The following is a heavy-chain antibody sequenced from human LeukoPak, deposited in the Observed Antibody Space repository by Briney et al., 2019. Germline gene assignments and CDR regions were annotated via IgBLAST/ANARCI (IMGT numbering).Heavy chain of an antibody. Sequence: GGSLRLSCAASGFTFSSYRMNWVRQAPGKGLEWVSSISSSSSYIYYAGSVKGRFTISRDNAKNSLYLQMNSLRAEDTAVYYCARSRYFDWSADYWGQGTLVTVSS. CDR2: ISSSSSYI. J-gene: IGHJ4*02. CDR1: GFTFSSYR. V-gene: IGHV3-21*01. D-gene: IGHD3-9*01. CDR3: ARSRYFDWSADY.